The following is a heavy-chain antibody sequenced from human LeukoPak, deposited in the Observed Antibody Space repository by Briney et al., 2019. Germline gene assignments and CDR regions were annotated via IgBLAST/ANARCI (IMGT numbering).Heavy chain of an antibody. J-gene: IGHJ6*02. CDR1: GDSVSSNSAA. D-gene: IGHD3-9*01. CDR3: ARGPNHLRYFKGLYGMDV. Sequence: SQTLSLTCAISGDSVSSNSAAWNWIRQSPSRGLEWLGRTYYRSKWYNDYAVSVKSRITINPDTSKNQFSLQLNSVTPEDTAVYYCARGPNHLRYFKGLYGMDVWGQGTTVTVSS. CDR2: TYYRSKWYN. V-gene: IGHV6-1*01.